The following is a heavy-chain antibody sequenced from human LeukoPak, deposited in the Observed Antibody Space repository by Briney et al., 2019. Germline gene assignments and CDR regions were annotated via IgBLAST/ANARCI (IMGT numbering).Heavy chain of an antibody. CDR2: IYYSGST. D-gene: IGHD2-8*01. J-gene: IGHJ5*02. CDR3: AKGYTNGVNQEVWLDP. V-gene: IGHV4-31*03. CDR1: GVSISSGGYY. Sequence: NPSETLSLTCTVSGVSISSGGYYWSWIRQHPGRGLEWIGYIYYSGSTYYNPSLKSRLTMSVDTSKNQFSLKLSSVTAADTAVYFCAKGYTNGVNQEVWLDPWGQGTLVTVSS.